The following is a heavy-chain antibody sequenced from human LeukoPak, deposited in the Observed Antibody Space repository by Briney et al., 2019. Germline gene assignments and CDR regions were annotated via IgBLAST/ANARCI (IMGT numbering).Heavy chain of an antibody. CDR2: IYYSGST. Sequence: PSETLSLTCTVSGGSISSYYWSWIRQPPGKGLEWIGYIYYSGSTYYNPSLKGRVTISVDTSKNQFSLKLSSVTAADTAVYYCAREHSGSYWFDPWGQGTLVTVSS. J-gene: IGHJ5*02. CDR3: AREHSGSYWFDP. CDR1: GGSISSYY. D-gene: IGHD3-10*01. V-gene: IGHV4-59*12.